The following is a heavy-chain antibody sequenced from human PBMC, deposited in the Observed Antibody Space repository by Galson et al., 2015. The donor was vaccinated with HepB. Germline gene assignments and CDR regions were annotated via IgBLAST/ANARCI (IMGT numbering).Heavy chain of an antibody. Sequence: SLILSCAASGFTFSSYGMHWVRQAPGTGLEWVAVIWYDGSNKYYADSVKGRFTISRDNTKNTLYLQMNSPRAEDTAVYYCARGGLGGYSGYGDAFDIWGQGTIVTVSS. CDR1: GFTFSSYG. J-gene: IGHJ3*02. CDR3: ARGGLGGYSGYGDAFDI. D-gene: IGHD5-12*01. V-gene: IGHV3-33*01. CDR2: IWYDGSNK.